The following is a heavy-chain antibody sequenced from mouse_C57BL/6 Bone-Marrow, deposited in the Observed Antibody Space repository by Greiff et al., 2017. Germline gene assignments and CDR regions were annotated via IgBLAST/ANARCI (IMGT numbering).Heavy chain of an antibody. CDR1: GYSFTDYN. D-gene: IGHD2-4*01. Sequence: EVQLQQSGPELVKPGASVKISCKASGYSFTDYNMNWVKQSNGKSLEWIGVINPNYGTTSYNQKFKGKATLTVDQSSSTAYMQLNILTSEDSAVYYFSRGYDYDYAMDYWGQGTSVTVSS. CDR2: INPNYGTT. J-gene: IGHJ4*01. V-gene: IGHV1-39*01. CDR3: SRGYDYDYAMDY.